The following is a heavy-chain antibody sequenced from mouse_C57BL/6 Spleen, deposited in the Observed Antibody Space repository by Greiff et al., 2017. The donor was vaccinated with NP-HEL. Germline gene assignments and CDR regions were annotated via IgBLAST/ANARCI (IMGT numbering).Heavy chain of an antibody. CDR1: GFTFSDYG. CDR2: ISSGSSTI. Sequence: EVKLVESGGGLVKPGGSLKLSCAASGFTFSDYGMHWVRQAPEKGLEWVAYISSGSSTIYYADTVKGRFTISRDNAKNTLFLQMTSLRSEDTAMYYCATTVAGDYFDYWGQGTTLTVSS. D-gene: IGHD1-1*01. CDR3: ATTVAGDYFDY. V-gene: IGHV5-17*01. J-gene: IGHJ2*01.